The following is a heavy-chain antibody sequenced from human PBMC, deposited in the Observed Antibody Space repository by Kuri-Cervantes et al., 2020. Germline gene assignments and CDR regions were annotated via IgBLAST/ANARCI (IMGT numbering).Heavy chain of an antibody. J-gene: IGHJ4*02. CDR1: GFTFSDYY. V-gene: IGHV3-11*01. D-gene: IGHD3-22*01. CDR3: ARYYDSSGYYHYFDY. Sequence: GESLKISCAASGFTFSDYYMSWIRQAPGKGLEWVSYISSSGSTIYYADSVKGRFTISRDNAKNSLYLQMNSLRAEDTAVNYCARYYDSSGYYHYFDYWGQGTLVTVSS. CDR2: ISSSGSTI.